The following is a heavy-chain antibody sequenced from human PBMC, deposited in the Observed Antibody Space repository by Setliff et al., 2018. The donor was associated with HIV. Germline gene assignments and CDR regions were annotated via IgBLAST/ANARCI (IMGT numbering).Heavy chain of an antibody. J-gene: IGHJ3*02. CDR1: GYTFTSYY. CDR3: ASKGGSENYPDSDAFDI. CDR2: INPSSGST. D-gene: IGHD3-10*01. Sequence: EASVKVSCKASGYTFTSYYMHWVRQAPGQGLEWMGIINPSSGSTTYAQKFQARVTMTRDTSTSTVYLELRSLRSEDTAVYFCASKGGSENYPDSDAFDIWGQGTLVTVSS. V-gene: IGHV1-46*01.